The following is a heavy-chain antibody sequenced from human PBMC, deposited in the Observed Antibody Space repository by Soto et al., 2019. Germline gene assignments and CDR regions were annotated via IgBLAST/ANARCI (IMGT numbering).Heavy chain of an antibody. V-gene: IGHV4-59*01. CDR3: ARVRGTAGKRYFDY. CDR1: GGSMIAYY. Sequence: PSVTLSLTCTVSGGSMIAYYWNWMRQPPGKGLQWIGYTYYSGSTTYNPSLKSRVTISVDSSKNQFSLKLDSVTPADTAVYYCARVRGTAGKRYFDYWGPGTLVTVS. CDR2: TYYSGST. D-gene: IGHD6-13*01. J-gene: IGHJ4*02.